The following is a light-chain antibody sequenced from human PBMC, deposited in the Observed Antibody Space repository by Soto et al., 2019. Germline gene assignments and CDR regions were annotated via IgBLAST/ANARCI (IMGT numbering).Light chain of an antibody. CDR1: SNDVGHSSF. CDR2: EVS. J-gene: IGLJ1*01. CDR3: NAQADNGKHV. Sequence: QSALTQAPSESGSPGQSVTISCTGNSNDVGHSSFISWYQQHPGKGPKLIIYEVSKRPSGVPDRFSGSKSGNTASLSVSGLQDEDEADYFCNAQADNGKHVFGTGTKLTVL. V-gene: IGLV2-8*01.